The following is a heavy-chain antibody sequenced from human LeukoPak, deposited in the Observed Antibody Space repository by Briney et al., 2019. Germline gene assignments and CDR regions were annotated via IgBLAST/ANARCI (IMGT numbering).Heavy chain of an antibody. CDR3: ARGGPLPPFSTSWNLYYYYYGMDV. V-gene: IGHV4-59*01. J-gene: IGHJ6*02. CDR2: IYYSGSA. CDR1: GGSISSYY. D-gene: IGHD2-2*01. Sequence: SETLSLTCTVSGGSISSYYWSWIRQPPGKGLEWLGYIYYSGSANYNPSLKSRVTISVDTSKNQFSLKLSSVTAADTAVYYCARGGPLPPFSTSWNLYYYYYGMDVWGQGTTVTVSS.